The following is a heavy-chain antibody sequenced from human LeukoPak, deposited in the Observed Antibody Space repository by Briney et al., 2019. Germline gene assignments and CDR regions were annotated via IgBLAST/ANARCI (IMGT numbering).Heavy chain of an antibody. CDR1: GFTFSSCW. Sequence: PGGSLRLSCAASGFTFSSCWIHWVRQAPGKGLVWVSRINGDGSSTSYAASVRGRFTISRDNAKNTLHLQMNSLRAEDTAVYYCARAGDYGDYYFDYWGQGTLVTVSS. CDR3: ARAGDYGDYYFDY. CDR2: INGDGSST. J-gene: IGHJ4*02. V-gene: IGHV3-74*01. D-gene: IGHD4-17*01.